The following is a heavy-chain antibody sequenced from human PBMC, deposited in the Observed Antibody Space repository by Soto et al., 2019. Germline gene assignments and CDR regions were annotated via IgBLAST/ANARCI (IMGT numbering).Heavy chain of an antibody. CDR3: AREDRDRETGLVPAAIDGMDV. D-gene: IGHD2-2*01. CDR2: IIPIFGIP. CDR1: GGTFSRYS. V-gene: IGHV1-69*08. J-gene: IGHJ6*02. Sequence: QVQLVQSGAEVKKPGSSVKVSCKASGGTFSRYSITWVRQAPGHGLEWIGRIIPIFGIPTYAQKCQGRVTITADESTSTAYMGLSSLRSDDTAVYYCAREDRDRETGLVPAAIDGMDVWGQGTTVTVSS.